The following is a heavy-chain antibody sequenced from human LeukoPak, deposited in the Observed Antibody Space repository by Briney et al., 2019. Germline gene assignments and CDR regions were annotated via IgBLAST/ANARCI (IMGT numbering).Heavy chain of an antibody. Sequence: PGGSLRLSCAASGFTFSSYGMHWVRQAPGKGLEWVAVISYNGSNKYYADSVKGRFTISRDNSKNTLYLQMNSLRAEDTAVYYCAKDKSGFLGYYYGMDVWGQGTTVTVSS. CDR1: GFTFSSYG. D-gene: IGHD2-21*01. J-gene: IGHJ6*02. V-gene: IGHV3-30*18. CDR3: AKDKSGFLGYYYGMDV. CDR2: ISYNGSNK.